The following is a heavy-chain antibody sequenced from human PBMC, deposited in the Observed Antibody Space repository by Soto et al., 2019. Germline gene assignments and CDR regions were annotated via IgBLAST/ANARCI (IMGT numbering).Heavy chain of an antibody. CDR3: AKHYCGGDCYPVMGNWFDP. J-gene: IGHJ5*02. CDR1: GFTFSSYA. CDR2: ISGSGGST. V-gene: IGHV3-23*01. D-gene: IGHD2-21*02. Sequence: QAGGSLRLSCAASGFTFSSYAMSWVRQAPGKGLEWVSAISGSGGSTYYADSVKGRFTISRDNSKNTLYLQMNSLRAEDTAVYYCAKHYCGGDCYPVMGNWFDPWGQGTLVTVSS.